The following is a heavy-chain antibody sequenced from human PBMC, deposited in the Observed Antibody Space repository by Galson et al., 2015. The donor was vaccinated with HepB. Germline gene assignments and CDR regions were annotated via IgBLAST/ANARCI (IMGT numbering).Heavy chain of an antibody. CDR2: TTPRGANT. J-gene: IGHJ4*02. Sequence: SLRLSCAASGFTFSYYAMSWVRQAPGKGLEWISATTPRGANTSSADSMKGRFTISRDNFRNTLFLQMNSLRADDTAIYFCAKEFPEKTDGWYRQALYYFDSWGQGTRVTVSS. D-gene: IGHD6-19*01. CDR1: GFTFSYYA. V-gene: IGHV3-23*01. CDR3: AKEFPEKTDGWYRQALYYFDS.